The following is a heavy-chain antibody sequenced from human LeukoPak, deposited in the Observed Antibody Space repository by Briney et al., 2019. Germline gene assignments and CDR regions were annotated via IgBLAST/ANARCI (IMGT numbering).Heavy chain of an antibody. CDR3: ARDISGWYSGGYFRMDV. V-gene: IGHV3-30*03. D-gene: IGHD6-19*01. CDR2: ISSDESDK. CDR1: GFTFSSHS. Sequence: GGSLRLSCAASGFTFSSHSMNWVRQAPGKGLEWVAFISSDESDKYYADSVKGRFTISRDNSKNTLYLQMNSLRAEDTAVYYCARDISGWYSGGYFRMDVWGQGTTVTVSS. J-gene: IGHJ6*02.